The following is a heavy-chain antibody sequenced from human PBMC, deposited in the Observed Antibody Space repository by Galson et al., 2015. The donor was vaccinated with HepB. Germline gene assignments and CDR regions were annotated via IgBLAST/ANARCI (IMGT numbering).Heavy chain of an antibody. Sequence: SLRLSCAASGFTFSDYYMSWIRQAPGKGLEWVSYISSSSSYTNYADSVKGRFTISRDNAKNSLYLQMNSLRAEDTAVYYCARGGSIAALRNWFDPWGQGTLVTVSS. CDR1: GFTFSDYY. CDR3: ARGGSIAALRNWFDP. CDR2: ISSSSSYT. V-gene: IGHV3-11*06. J-gene: IGHJ5*02. D-gene: IGHD6-6*01.